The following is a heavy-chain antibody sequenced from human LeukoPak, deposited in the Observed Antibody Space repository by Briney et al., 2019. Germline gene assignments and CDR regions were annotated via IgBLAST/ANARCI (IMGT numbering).Heavy chain of an antibody. CDR2: MNPNSGNT. CDR1: GYTFTSYD. CDR3: ARDGKAVAVAFDI. J-gene: IGHJ3*02. D-gene: IGHD6-19*01. V-gene: IGHV1-8*03. Sequence: ASVKVSCKASGYTFTSYDINWVRQATGQGLEWMGWMNPNSGNTGYAQKFQGRVTITRNTSISTAYMELSSLRSEDTAVYYRARDGKAVAVAFDIWGQGTMVTVSS.